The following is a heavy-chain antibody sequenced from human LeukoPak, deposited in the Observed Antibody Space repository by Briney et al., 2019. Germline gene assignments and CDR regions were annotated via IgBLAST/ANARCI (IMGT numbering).Heavy chain of an antibody. CDR3: ARDGDGDYESDY. Sequence: GASVKVSCKASGYTLTGYYMHWVRQAPGQGLKWMGWINPNSGGTNYAQKFQGRVTMTRDTSISTAYMELSRLRSDDTAVYYCARDGDGDYESDYWGQGTLVTISS. CDR2: INPNSGGT. CDR1: GYTLTGYY. D-gene: IGHD4-17*01. J-gene: IGHJ4*02. V-gene: IGHV1-2*02.